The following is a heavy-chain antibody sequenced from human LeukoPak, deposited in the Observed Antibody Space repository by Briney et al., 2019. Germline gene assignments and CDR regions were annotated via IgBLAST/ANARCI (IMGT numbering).Heavy chain of an antibody. CDR2: ISGSGGST. D-gene: IGHD3-16*01. Sequence: WGSLRLSCAASGFTFSTFAMSWVRQAPGKGLEWGSAISGSGGSTYYADSVKGRFTISRDNSKNTLYLQINTLRAEDTAVYFCAKDRLGGPYFFHYWGQGTLVTVSS. J-gene: IGHJ4*02. CDR1: GFTFSTFA. CDR3: AKDRLGGPYFFHY. V-gene: IGHV3-23*01.